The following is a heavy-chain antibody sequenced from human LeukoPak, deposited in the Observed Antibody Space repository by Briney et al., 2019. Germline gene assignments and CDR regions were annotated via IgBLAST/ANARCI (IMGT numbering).Heavy chain of an antibody. CDR1: GFTFSSYW. D-gene: IGHD1-1*01. CDR2: IKQDGSEK. Sequence: GGSLRLSCAASGFTFSSYWMSWVRQAPGKGLEWVANIKQDGSEKYYVDSVKGRLTISRDNAKNSLYLQMNSLRAEDTAVYYCATANWNYYYYYMDVWGKGTTVTVSS. V-gene: IGHV3-7*01. CDR3: ATANWNYYYYYMDV. J-gene: IGHJ6*03.